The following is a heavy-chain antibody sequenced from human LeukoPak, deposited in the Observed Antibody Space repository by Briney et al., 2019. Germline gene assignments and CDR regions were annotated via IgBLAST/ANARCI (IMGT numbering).Heavy chain of an antibody. Sequence: GGSLRLSCAVSGFSFTNFWMSWVRQAPGMGLEWVANIHPEGNEKYHVESVKGRFTISRDNTKNLLFLQMNGLRVEDTAVYYCARGDALSGDHWGRGTLVTVSS. CDR2: IHPEGNEK. V-gene: IGHV3-7*04. CDR3: ARGDALSGDH. J-gene: IGHJ4*02. CDR1: GFSFTNFW. D-gene: IGHD2/OR15-2a*01.